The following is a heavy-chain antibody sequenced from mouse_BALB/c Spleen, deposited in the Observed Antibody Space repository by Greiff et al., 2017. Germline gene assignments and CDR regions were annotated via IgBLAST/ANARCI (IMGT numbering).Heavy chain of an antibody. D-gene: IGHD2-2*01. CDR1: GYTFTDYN. Sequence: EVKLQESGPELVKPGASVKIPCKASGYTFTDYNMDWVKQSHGKSLEWIGDINPNNGGTIYNQKFKGKATLTVDKSSSTAYMELRSLTSEDTAVYYCARGRAIYYGYDYAMDYWGQGTSVTVSS. CDR3: ARGRAIYYGYDYAMDY. CDR2: INPNNGGT. V-gene: IGHV1-18*01. J-gene: IGHJ4*01.